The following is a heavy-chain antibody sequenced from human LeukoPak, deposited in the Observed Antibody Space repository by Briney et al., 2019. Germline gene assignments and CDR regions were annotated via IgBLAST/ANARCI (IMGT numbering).Heavy chain of an antibody. J-gene: IGHJ4*02. CDR2: ISGSSGST. CDR3: ARLGAVRYFDS. CDR1: GFTFSSYG. D-gene: IGHD6-6*01. Sequence: GGSLRLSCAASGFTFSSYGMSWVRQAPGKGLEWVSAISGSSGSTYYADSVKGRFTISRDNSKNTLYLQMNSLGAEDTAFYYCARLGAVRYFDSWGQGTLVTVSS. V-gene: IGHV3-23*01.